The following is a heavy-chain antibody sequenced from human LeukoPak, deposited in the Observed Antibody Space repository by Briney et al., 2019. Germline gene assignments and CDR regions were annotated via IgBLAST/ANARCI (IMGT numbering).Heavy chain of an antibody. D-gene: IGHD1-26*01. CDR2: IYYSGSP. V-gene: IGHV4-39*01. CDR3: ARHEWELRGRFDY. Sequence: SETLSLTCTVSGGSISSSSYYWGWIRQPPGKGLGWIGSIYYSGSPYYNPSLKSRVTISVDTSKNQFSLKLSSVTAADTAVYYCARHEWELRGRFDYWGQGTLVTVSS. J-gene: IGHJ4*02. CDR1: GGSISSSSYY.